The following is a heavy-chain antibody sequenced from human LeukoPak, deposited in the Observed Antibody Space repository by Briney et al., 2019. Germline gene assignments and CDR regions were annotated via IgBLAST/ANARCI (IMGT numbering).Heavy chain of an antibody. V-gene: IGHV4-31*03. D-gene: IGHD4-17*01. CDR1: GGSISSGGYY. CDR3: ARYGDNDAFDI. J-gene: IGHJ3*02. CDR2: IYYSGST. Sequence: SETLFLTCTVSGGSISSGGYYWSWIRQHPGKGLEWIGYIYYSGSTYYNPSLKSRVTISVGTSKNQFSLKLSSVTAADTAVYYCARYGDNDAFDIWGQGTMVTVSS.